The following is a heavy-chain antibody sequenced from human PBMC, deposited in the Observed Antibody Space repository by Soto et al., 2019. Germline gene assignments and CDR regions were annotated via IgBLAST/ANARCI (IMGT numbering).Heavy chain of an antibody. D-gene: IGHD3-22*01. V-gene: IGHV4-61*03. CDR3: VRVLDSSWYADL. Sequence: WTWIRPAPGTGLEYIGYIFYTGVTNYNPSLSSRVTISLDTSKNHFSLKLNSMTAADTAVDYCVRVLDSSWYADLWGRGTLVTVSS. CDR2: IFYTGVT. J-gene: IGHJ2*01.